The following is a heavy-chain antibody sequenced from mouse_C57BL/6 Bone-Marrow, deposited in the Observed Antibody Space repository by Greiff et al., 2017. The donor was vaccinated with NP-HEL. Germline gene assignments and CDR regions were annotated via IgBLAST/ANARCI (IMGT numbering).Heavy chain of an antibody. D-gene: IGHD1-1*01. J-gene: IGHJ1*03. CDR3: ARSLFITTVVGYWYFDV. V-gene: IGHV1-54*01. CDR1: GYAFTNYL. CDR2: INPGSGGT. Sequence: QVQLQQSGAELVRPGTSVKVSCKASGYAFTNYLIEWVKQRPGQGLEWIGVINPGSGGTNYNEKFEGKATLTADKSSSTAYMQLSSLTSEDSAVYFCARSLFITTVVGYWYFDVWGTGTTVTVSS.